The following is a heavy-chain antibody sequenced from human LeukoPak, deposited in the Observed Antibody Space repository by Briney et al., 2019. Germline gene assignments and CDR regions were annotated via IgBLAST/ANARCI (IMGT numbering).Heavy chain of an antibody. Sequence: GESLKISCRSAGYNFITNWLSWVRQMPGKGLEWMGRIDPSDSYTNYSPSFQVHVTISADKSISTAYLQWSSLKASDTAMYYCARRCTYSWYFGSWGPGTLVTVSS. J-gene: IGHJ4*01. D-gene: IGHD5-18*01. V-gene: IGHV5-10-1*01. CDR3: ARRCTYSWYFGS. CDR1: GYNFITNW. CDR2: IDPSDSYT.